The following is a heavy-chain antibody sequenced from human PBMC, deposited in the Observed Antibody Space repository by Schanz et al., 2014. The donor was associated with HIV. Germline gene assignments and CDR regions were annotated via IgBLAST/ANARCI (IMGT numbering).Heavy chain of an antibody. CDR3: ARTYTGDWSTGAD. Sequence: QVQLVQSGAEVKAPGASVKVSCKTSGYTFTGHYKHWIRQAPGQGLEWMGGIIPIFDTTNYAQKFQGRVTITADKSTSTVYMDLSSLRSEDTAVYYCARTYTGDWSTGADWGQGTLVTVSP. CDR1: GYTFTGHY. D-gene: IGHD2-21*02. CDR2: IIPIFDTT. V-gene: IGHV1-69*06. J-gene: IGHJ4*02.